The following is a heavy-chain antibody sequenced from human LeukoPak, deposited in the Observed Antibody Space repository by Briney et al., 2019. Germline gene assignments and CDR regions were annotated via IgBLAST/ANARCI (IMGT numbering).Heavy chain of an antibody. J-gene: IGHJ4*02. CDR1: GASINSHY. CDR3: AREEGSSSWPLDY. D-gene: IGHD6-13*01. CDR2: IYISGST. Sequence: SETLSLTCTVSGASINSHYWSWIRQPAGKGLEWIGRIYISGSTNYNSSLQSRVTISVDTSKNQFSLKLSSVTAADTAVYYCAREEGSSSWPLDYWGQGTLVTVSS. V-gene: IGHV4-4*07.